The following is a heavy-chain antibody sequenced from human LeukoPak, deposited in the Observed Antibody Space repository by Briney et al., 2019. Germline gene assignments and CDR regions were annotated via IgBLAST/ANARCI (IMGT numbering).Heavy chain of an antibody. V-gene: IGHV5-51*01. CDR1: GYSFTSYW. J-gene: IGHJ6*03. Sequence: GESLKISCKGSGYSFTSYWIGWVRQMPGKGLEWMGIIYPGDSDTRYSPSFQGQVTISADKYISTAYLQWSSLKASDTAMYYCARHYTTTGWYYYYMDVWGKGTTVTVSS. D-gene: IGHD6-19*01. CDR3: ARHYTTTGWYYYYMDV. CDR2: IYPGDSDT.